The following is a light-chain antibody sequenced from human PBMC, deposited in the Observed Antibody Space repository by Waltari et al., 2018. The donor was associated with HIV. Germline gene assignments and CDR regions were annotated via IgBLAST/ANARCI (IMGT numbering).Light chain of an antibody. J-gene: IGKJ1*01. CDR2: GAS. CDR3: QQYGSAPRK. Sequence: EIVLTQSPGTLSLSPAERATLSCRSSTRVSSTYLGWYKHKPSQAPRLVSDGASSRATGIPDRFSGSGSETDFTLTSTRLETEDCAIYDCQQYGSAPRKFGEGTKVE. V-gene: IGKV3-20*01. CDR1: TRVSSTY.